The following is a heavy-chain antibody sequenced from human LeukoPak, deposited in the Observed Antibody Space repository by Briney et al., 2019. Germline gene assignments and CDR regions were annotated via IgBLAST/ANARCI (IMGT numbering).Heavy chain of an antibody. Sequence: SQTLSLTCTVSGGSITSYYWTWIRHTPRQGQGWIGYIYNSGNSNYNPSLRSRVTMSLDTSKNQFSLKLTSVTAADTAVYYCASHGGNLPGYFALWGRGTLVTVSS. J-gene: IGHJ2*01. V-gene: IGHV4-59*08. D-gene: IGHD4-23*01. CDR1: GGSITSYY. CDR3: ASHGGNLPGYFAL. CDR2: IYNSGNS.